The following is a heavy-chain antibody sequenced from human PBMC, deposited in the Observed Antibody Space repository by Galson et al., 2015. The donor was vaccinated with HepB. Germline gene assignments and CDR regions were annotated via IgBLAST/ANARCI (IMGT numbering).Heavy chain of an antibody. CDR2: ISAYDGNT. V-gene: IGHV1-18*01. J-gene: IGHJ4*02. CDR3: ARDNGAFFEGIAVAGDWDY. D-gene: IGHD6-19*01. CDR1: GHTFTSYG. Sequence: SVKVSCKASGHTFTSYGISWVRQAPGQGLEWMGWISAYDGNTNYAQKLQGRVTMTTDTSTSTAYMELRSLRSDDTAVYYCARDNGAFFEGIAVAGDWDYWGQGTLVTVSS.